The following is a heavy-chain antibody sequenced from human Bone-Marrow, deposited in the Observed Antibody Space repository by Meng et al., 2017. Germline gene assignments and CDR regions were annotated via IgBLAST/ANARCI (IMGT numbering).Heavy chain of an antibody. V-gene: IGHV1-69*13. CDR1: GGTFSSYA. CDR3: ARVPRTHYPFDYSNYEYYYGMDV. CDR2: IIPIFGTA. D-gene: IGHD4-11*01. Sequence: SVKVSCKASGGTFSSYAISWVRQAPGQGLEWMGGIIPIFGTANYAQKFQGRVTITADESTSTAYMELSSLRSEDTAVYYCARVPRTHYPFDYSNYEYYYGMDVWGQGTTVTVSS. J-gene: IGHJ6*02.